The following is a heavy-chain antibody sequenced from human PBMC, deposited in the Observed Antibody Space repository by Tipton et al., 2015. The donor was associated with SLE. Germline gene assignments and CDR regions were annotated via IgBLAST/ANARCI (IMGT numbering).Heavy chain of an antibody. D-gene: IGHD3-10*01. CDR3: ARERGWFGETDAFDI. V-gene: IGHV3-7*01. CDR1: GFTFSSYW. Sequence: LSLTCAASGFTFSSYWMSWVRQAPEKGLEWVANIKPEGSETYYVDSVKGRFTISRDNAKNSLYLQMNSLRDEDTAVYYCARERGWFGETDAFDIWGQGTMVTVSS. J-gene: IGHJ3*02. CDR2: IKPEGSET.